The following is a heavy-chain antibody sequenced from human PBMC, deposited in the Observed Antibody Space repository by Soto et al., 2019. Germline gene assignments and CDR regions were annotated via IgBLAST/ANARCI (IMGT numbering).Heavy chain of an antibody. V-gene: IGHV1-8*01. J-gene: IGHJ6*03. CDR3: ARVGYGDSLYYYYYYMDV. CDR2: MNPNSGNT. CDR1: GYTFTSYD. Sequence: VASVKVSCKASGYTFTSYDINWVRQATGQGIEWMGWMNPNSGNTGYAQKFQGRVTMTRNTSISTAYMELSSPRSEDTAVFYCARVGYGDSLYYYYYYMDVWGKGTTVTVSS. D-gene: IGHD4-17*01.